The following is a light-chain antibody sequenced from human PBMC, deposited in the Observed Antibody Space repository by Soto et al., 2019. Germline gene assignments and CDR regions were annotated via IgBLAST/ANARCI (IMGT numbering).Light chain of an antibody. CDR2: RDN. Sequence: QSVLTQPPSASGTPGQRVTISCSGSSSNIGSNYVYWYQQLPGTAPKLLIYRDNQRPSGVPDRFSGSKSGTSASLAISGLQADDEADYYCLSYGGSNNYVFGTGTKVTVL. J-gene: IGLJ1*01. CDR1: SSNIGSNY. CDR3: LSYGGSNNYV. V-gene: IGLV1-47*01.